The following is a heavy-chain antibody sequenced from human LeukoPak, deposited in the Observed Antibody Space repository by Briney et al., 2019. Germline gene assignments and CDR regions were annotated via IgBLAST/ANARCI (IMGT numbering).Heavy chain of an antibody. CDR1: GASISSYY. D-gene: IGHD3-22*01. V-gene: IGHV4-59*01. CDR3: ARHRYYYDSSGYYYQP. J-gene: IGHJ5*02. Sequence: PSETLSLTCTVSGASISSYYWSWIRQPPWQELEWIGYIYYSGSTNYNPSLKSRVTISVDTSKNQFSLRLSSVTAADTAVYYCARHRYYYDSSGYYYQPWGQGTLVTVSS. CDR2: IYYSGST.